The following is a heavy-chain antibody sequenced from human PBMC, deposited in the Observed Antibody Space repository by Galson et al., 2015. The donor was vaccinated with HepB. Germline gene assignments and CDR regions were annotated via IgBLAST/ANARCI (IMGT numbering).Heavy chain of an antibody. CDR2: ISTTGGGT. V-gene: IGHV3-23*01. Sequence: SLRLSCAASGFTFTSYGMTWVRQAPGKGLEWVSSISTTGGGTYYADSVKGRFTISRDNSKNTLYLQVHSLRAEDTAVYYCANALGRSAPDPYYFEYWGQGTLVTVSS. J-gene: IGHJ4*02. CDR1: GFTFTSYG. D-gene: IGHD2-15*01. CDR3: ANALGRSAPDPYYFEY.